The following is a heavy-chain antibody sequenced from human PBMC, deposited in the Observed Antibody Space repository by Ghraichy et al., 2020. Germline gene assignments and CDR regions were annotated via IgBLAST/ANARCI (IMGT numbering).Heavy chain of an antibody. D-gene: IGHD6-19*01. V-gene: IGHV4-34*01. J-gene: IGHJ6*02. CDR3: ARVCRSGWYPALAYGIDV. CDR1: GGSFSGYY. Sequence: SETLSLTCSVSGGSFSGYYWSWIRQPPGKGLEWIGEINHSGSTNYNPSLKSRVTISVDTSKNQFSLRLSSVTAADTAVYYCARVCRSGWYPALAYGIDVWGQGNTVTGSS. CDR2: INHSGST.